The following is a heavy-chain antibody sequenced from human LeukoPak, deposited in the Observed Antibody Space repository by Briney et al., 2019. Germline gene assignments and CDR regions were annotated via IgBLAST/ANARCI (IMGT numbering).Heavy chain of an antibody. CDR1: GGTFRSNA. Sequence: GASVKVSCKASGGTFRSNAISWVRQAPGQGLEWMGGITPIFGTANYAQKFQGRVTITAVASMSTAYMELSSLRSDDTAVYYCARGWLAETTVVTPYNYWGQGTPVTVSS. CDR3: ARGWLAETTVVTPYNY. J-gene: IGHJ4*02. D-gene: IGHD4-23*01. CDR2: ITPIFGTA. V-gene: IGHV1-69*13.